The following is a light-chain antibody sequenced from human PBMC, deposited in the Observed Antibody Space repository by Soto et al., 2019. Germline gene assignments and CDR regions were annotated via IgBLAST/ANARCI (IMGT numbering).Light chain of an antibody. J-gene: IGKJ4*01. Sequence: ETVLTQSPGTLSLSPGERATLSCRASQSVSSSYLAWYQQKPGQAPRVVIYGASTRASGIPDRFSGSGAGTDCTLTISRLEPEDFAVYYCQQYDSSPPTLTFGGGTKLQIK. V-gene: IGKV3-20*01. CDR2: GAS. CDR1: QSVSSSY. CDR3: QQYDSSPPTLT.